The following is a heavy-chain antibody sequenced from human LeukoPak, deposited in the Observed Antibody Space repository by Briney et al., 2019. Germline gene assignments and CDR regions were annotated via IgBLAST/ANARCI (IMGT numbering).Heavy chain of an antibody. Sequence: PGGSLRLSCAAPGFTFSSYAMSWVRQAPGKGLEWVSAISGSGGSTYYADSVKGRFTISRDNSKNTLYLQMNSLRAEDTAVYYCAKGAVCATKGLYFDYWGQGTLVTVSS. D-gene: IGHD1-26*01. V-gene: IGHV3-23*01. CDR1: GFTFSSYA. J-gene: IGHJ4*02. CDR2: ISGSGGST. CDR3: AKGAVCATKGLYFDY.